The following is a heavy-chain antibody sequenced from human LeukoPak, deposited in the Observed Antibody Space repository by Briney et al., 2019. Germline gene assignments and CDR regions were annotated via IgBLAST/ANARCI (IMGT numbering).Heavy chain of an antibody. Sequence: SETLSLTCGVYGGSFSGYYWSWIRQPPGKGLEWIGEINHSGSTNYNPSLKSRVTISVDTSKNQFSLKLSSVTAADTAVYYCARETYYDSSGYRDYWGQGTLVTVSS. CDR2: INHSGST. V-gene: IGHV4-34*01. J-gene: IGHJ4*02. CDR1: GGSFSGYY. D-gene: IGHD3-22*01. CDR3: ARETYYDSSGYRDY.